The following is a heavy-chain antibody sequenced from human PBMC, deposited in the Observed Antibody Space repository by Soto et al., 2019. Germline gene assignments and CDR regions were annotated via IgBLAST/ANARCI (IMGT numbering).Heavy chain of an antibody. CDR1: GYTFSSYY. V-gene: IGHV1-46*01. CDR3: ARGGRHYYFDY. Sequence: ASVKVSCKASGYTFSSYYIHWVRQAPGQGLEWIGIINPSGGSTSYAQKFQGRVTMTRDTSTSTVYMELSSLRSEDTAVYYCARGGRHYYFDYWGQGTLVTVSS. CDR2: INPSGGST. D-gene: IGHD3-10*01. J-gene: IGHJ4*02.